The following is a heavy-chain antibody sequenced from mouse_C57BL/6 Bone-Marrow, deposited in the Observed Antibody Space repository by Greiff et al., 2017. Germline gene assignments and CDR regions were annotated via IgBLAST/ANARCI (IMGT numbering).Heavy chain of an antibody. CDR3: TRSYKAFDY. CDR2: IDPETGGT. D-gene: IGHD2-10*01. Sequence: QVHVKQSGAELVRPGASVTLSCKASGYTFTDYEMHWVKQTPVHGLEWIGAIDPETGGTAYNQKFKGKAILTADKSSSTAYMELRSLTSEDSAVYYCTRSYKAFDYWGQGTTLTVSS. J-gene: IGHJ2*01. V-gene: IGHV1-15*01. CDR1: GYTFTDYE.